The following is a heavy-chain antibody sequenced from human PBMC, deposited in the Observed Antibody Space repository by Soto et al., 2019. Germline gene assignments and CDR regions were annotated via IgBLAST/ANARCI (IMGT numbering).Heavy chain of an antibody. CDR2: ISPDNGNT. V-gene: IGHV1-18*01. D-gene: IGHD3-10*01. CDR3: ASLMSSGYYYGMDV. Sequence: ASVKVSCKASGYTFTIYGINWVRQAPGQGLEWMGWISPDNGNTNYAQKLQGRVTMTTDTSTSTAYMELSSLRSEDTAVYYCASLMSSGYYYGMDVWGQGTTVTVSS. CDR1: GYTFTIYG. J-gene: IGHJ6*02.